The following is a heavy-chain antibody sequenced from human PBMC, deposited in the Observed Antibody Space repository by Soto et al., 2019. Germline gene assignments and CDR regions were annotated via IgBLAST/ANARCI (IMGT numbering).Heavy chain of an antibody. CDR2: ISNDGSNK. CDR1: GFTFSSYG. V-gene: IGHV3-30*18. Sequence: QVQLVESGGGVVQPGRSLRLSCAASGFTFSSYGMHWVRQPPGEGLEWVAVISNDGSNKYYADSVKGRFTISRDNSKHTLYLQMNSLRAEDTAVYYCVKLKFSDISDLGAWGQGTLVTVSS. CDR3: VKLKFSDISDLGA. D-gene: IGHD1-26*01. J-gene: IGHJ5*02.